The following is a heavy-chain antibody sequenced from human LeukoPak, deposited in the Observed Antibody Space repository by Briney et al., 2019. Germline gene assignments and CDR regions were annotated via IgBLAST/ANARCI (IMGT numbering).Heavy chain of an antibody. CDR2: ISGSGTNT. J-gene: IGHJ4*02. D-gene: IGHD2-21*02. CDR1: GFTFSSYA. V-gene: IGHV3-23*01. CDR3: ALIVVVTTPAVDY. Sequence: GGSLRLSCAASGFTFSSYAMSWVRQAPGKGLEWVSVISGSGTNTYYADSVKGRFTISRDNSKNTLYLQMNSLRAEDTAVYYCALIVVVTTPAVDYWGQGTLVTVSS.